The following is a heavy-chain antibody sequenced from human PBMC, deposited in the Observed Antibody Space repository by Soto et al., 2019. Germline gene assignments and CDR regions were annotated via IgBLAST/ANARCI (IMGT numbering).Heavy chain of an antibody. CDR1: GFTFSSYG. Sequence: QVQLVESGGGVVQPGRSLRLSCAASGFTFSSYGMHWVRQAPGKGLEWVAVISYDGSNKYYADSVKGRFTISRDNSKNTLYLKMNSLRAEDTAVYYCAKDRRAMDYYYYYGMDVWGQGTTVTVSS. CDR3: AKDRRAMDYYYYYGMDV. D-gene: IGHD5-18*01. J-gene: IGHJ6*02. CDR2: ISYDGSNK. V-gene: IGHV3-30*18.